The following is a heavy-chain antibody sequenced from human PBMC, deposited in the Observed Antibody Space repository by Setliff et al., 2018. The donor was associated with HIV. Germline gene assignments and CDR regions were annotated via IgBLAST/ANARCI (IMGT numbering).Heavy chain of an antibody. V-gene: IGHV4-61*09. Sequence: SETLSLTCTVSGGSISSGSYYWSWIRQPAGKGLEWIGHIYTSGSTNYNPSLKSRVTISVDTSKNQFSLKLNSVAAADTAVYYCARAKSLVRGVNYFDYWGQGTLVTVSS. D-gene: IGHD3-10*01. CDR1: GGSISSGSYY. CDR2: IYTSGST. J-gene: IGHJ4*02. CDR3: ARAKSLVRGVNYFDY.